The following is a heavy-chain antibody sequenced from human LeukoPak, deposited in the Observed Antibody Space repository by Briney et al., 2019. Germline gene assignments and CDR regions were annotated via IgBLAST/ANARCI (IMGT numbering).Heavy chain of an antibody. V-gene: IGHV4-4*02. Sequence: PSETLSLTCAVSGGPISSSNWWSWVRQPPGKGLEWIGEIYHSGSTNYNPSLKSRVTISVDKSKNQFSLKLSSVTAADTAVYYCARGARGSSGYWGTFDIWGQGTMVTVSS. CDR1: GGPISSSNW. CDR3: ARGARGSSGYWGTFDI. J-gene: IGHJ3*02. D-gene: IGHD3-22*01. CDR2: IYHSGST.